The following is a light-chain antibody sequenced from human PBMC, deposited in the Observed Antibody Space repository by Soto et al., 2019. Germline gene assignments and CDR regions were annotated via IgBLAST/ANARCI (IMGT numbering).Light chain of an antibody. V-gene: IGKV1-5*03. CDR1: QTISSW. Sequence: IQMTQSPSTLSASVRDRVTITCRASQTISSWLAWFQQRPGRAPKFLIYKASSLKNGVPLRFSGSGSGTDFTLTISSLQPEDFATYYCQQLNTYPITFGQGTRLEIK. CDR3: QQLNTYPIT. CDR2: KAS. J-gene: IGKJ5*01.